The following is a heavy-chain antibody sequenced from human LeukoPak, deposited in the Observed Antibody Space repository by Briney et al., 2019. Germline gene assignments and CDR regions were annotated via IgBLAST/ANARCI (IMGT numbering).Heavy chain of an antibody. CDR1: GFTFSSYA. J-gene: IGHJ6*03. V-gene: IGHV3-23*01. D-gene: IGHD3-10*01. Sequence: GGSLRLSCAASGFTFSSYAMSCVRQAPGKGLEWVSSIRGNGETFYADSVKGRFTISRDNSKNTLYLQMNSLRAEDTADYYCAKEGDRGEALYYYYMDVWGNGTTVTVSS. CDR3: AKEGDRGEALYYYYMDV. CDR2: IRGNGET.